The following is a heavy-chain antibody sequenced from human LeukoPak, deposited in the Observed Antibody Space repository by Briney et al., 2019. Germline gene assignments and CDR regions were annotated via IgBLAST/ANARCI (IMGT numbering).Heavy chain of an antibody. D-gene: IGHD4-17*01. V-gene: IGHV1-18*01. Sequence: ASVKVSCKGSGYTLTSYGFNWKRQAPGQGLEWVGWISTQSGNTNYAQEVHGRLTLTTDRSTNKAYMELQSLRSADTAVYYCARGPYGDTWGQGTMVTVSS. J-gene: IGHJ4*02. CDR1: GYTLTSYG. CDR3: ARGPYGDT. CDR2: ISTQSGNT.